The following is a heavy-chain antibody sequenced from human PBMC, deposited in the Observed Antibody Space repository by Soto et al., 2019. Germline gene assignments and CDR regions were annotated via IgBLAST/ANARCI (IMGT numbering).Heavy chain of an antibody. CDR1: GFTFSGSA. Sequence: EVQLVESGGGLVQPGGSLKLSCAASGFTFSGSAMHWVRQASGKGLEWVGRIRSKANNYATAYAASVKGRFTTSRDASKNTAYLQMSSLTIEDTAVYYCTYFDAAAGVDYWGQGTLVTVA. CDR2: IRSKANNYAT. D-gene: IGHD3-9*01. J-gene: IGHJ4*02. CDR3: TYFDAAAGVDY. V-gene: IGHV3-73*02.